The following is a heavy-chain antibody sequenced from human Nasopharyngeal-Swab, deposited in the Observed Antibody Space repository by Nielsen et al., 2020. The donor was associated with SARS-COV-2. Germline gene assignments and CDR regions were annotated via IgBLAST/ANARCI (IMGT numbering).Heavy chain of an antibody. D-gene: IGHD2-15*01. CDR3: ARRDRYCSGGSCYGENAFDI. CDR1: GFTVSSNY. CDR2: IYSGGST. J-gene: IGHJ3*02. V-gene: IGHV3-53*01. Sequence: GGSLRLSCAASGFTVSSNYMSWVRQAPGKGLEWVSVIYSGGSTYYADPVKGRFTISRDNSKNTLYLQMNSLRAEDTAVYYCARRDRYCSGGSCYGENAFDIWGQGTMVTVSS.